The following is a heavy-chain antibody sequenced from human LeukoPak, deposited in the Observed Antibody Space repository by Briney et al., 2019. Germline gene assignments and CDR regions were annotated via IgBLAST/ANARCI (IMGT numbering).Heavy chain of an antibody. CDR2: ISYDGSNK. CDR3: ARNGYSSSWYFDY. J-gene: IGHJ4*02. Sequence: GGSLRLSCAASGFTFSSYAMRWVRQAPGKGLEWVAVISYDGSNKYYADSVKGRFTISRDNSKNTLYLQMNSLRAEDTAVYYCARNGYSSSWYFDYWGQGTLVTVSS. V-gene: IGHV3-30-3*01. CDR1: GFTFSSYA. D-gene: IGHD6-13*01.